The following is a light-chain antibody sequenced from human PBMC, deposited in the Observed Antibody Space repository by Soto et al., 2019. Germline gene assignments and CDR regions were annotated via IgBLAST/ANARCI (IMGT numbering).Light chain of an antibody. Sequence: DIPLTQSPSFLSASVGETVIITCRASHEIFSSLAWYQQKAGKAPKLLIHSASTLNSGVPSRFSGGGSGTEFTLTISGLQPDDFSTYYCQHLNSCHPITFGQGTRLDVK. CDR1: HEIFSS. CDR3: QHLNSCHPIT. CDR2: SAS. J-gene: IGKJ5*01. V-gene: IGKV1-9*01.